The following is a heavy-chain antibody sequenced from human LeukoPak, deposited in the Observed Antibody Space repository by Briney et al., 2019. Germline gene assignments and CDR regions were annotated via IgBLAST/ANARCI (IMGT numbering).Heavy chain of an antibody. J-gene: IGHJ4*02. D-gene: IGHD3-9*01. CDR1: GFTFSSYG. CDR3: ARSTSSEYDIYHFDY. CDR2: VWYDGINK. V-gene: IGHV3-33*01. Sequence: GRSLRLSCSASGFTFSSYGMHWVRQAPGKGLEWVAVVWYDGINKYYADSVKGRFTISRDNSKNTLYLQMNSLRAEDTAVYYCARSTSSEYDIYHFDYWGQGTLVTVSS.